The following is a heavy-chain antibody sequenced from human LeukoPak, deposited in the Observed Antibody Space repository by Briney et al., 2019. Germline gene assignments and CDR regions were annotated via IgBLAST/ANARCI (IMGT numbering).Heavy chain of an antibody. CDR3: ASYPRSIPTPPFDY. J-gene: IGHJ4*02. D-gene: IGHD2-21*01. CDR2: INPNNGDT. CDR1: GYTFTNYG. V-gene: IGHV1-2*02. Sequence: GASVKVSCKASGYTFTNYGINWVRQAPGQGLEWMGWINPNNGDTKYAQSFLGRVTMTRDTSTTTAYMELSSLRSDDTAVYFCASYPRSIPTPPFDYWGQGTLVTVSS.